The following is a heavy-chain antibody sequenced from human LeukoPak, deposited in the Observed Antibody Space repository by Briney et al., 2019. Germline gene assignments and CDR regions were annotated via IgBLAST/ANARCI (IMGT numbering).Heavy chain of an antibody. Sequence: ASVKVSCKASGYTFTSYAMNWVRQAPGQGLEWMGWISAYNGNTNYAQKLQGRVTMTTDTSTSTAYMELRSLRSDDTAVYYCARGKLEPNNWFDPWGQGTLVTVSS. V-gene: IGHV1-18*01. CDR2: ISAYNGNT. D-gene: IGHD1-1*01. CDR1: GYTFTSYA. J-gene: IGHJ5*02. CDR3: ARGKLEPNNWFDP.